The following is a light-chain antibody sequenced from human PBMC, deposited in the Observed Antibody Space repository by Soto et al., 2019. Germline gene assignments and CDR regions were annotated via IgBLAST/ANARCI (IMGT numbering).Light chain of an antibody. CDR2: EVS. CDR1: SSDVGGYNY. Sequence: QSVLTQPPSASGSPGQSVTISCTGTSSDVGGYNYVSWYQQHPGKAPKPMIYEVSKRPSGVPDRFSGSKSGNTASLTVSGLQAEDEADYYCSSYAGSNVVFGTGTKVTVL. CDR3: SSYAGSNVV. J-gene: IGLJ1*01. V-gene: IGLV2-8*01.